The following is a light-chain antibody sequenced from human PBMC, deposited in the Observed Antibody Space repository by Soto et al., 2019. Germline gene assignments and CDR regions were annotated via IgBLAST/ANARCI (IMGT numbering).Light chain of an antibody. CDR3: QQYDNWPPWT. CDR2: GAS. CDR1: QSVSNS. V-gene: IGKV3-15*01. J-gene: IGKJ1*01. Sequence: EVVMTQSPATLSVSPGERVTLSCRASQSVSNSLAWYQQKPGQVPRLLIYGASTRAAGIPARFSGSGSGTELTLTISSLQSEDFGVYYCQQYDNWPPWTFGQGTKVEI.